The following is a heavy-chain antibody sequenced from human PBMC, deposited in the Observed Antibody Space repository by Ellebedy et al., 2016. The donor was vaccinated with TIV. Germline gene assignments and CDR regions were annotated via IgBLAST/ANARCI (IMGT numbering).Heavy chain of an antibody. CDR1: GFTFSSYA. CDR3: ASTQWELRTAHDAFDI. V-gene: IGHV3-48*04. J-gene: IGHJ3*02. D-gene: IGHD1-26*01. CDR2: ISSSGSTI. Sequence: GESLKISXAASGFTFSSYAMSWVRQAPGKGLEWVSYISSSGSTIYYADSVKGRFTISRDNAKNSLYLQMNSLRAEDTAVYYCASTQWELRTAHDAFDIWGQGTMVTVSS.